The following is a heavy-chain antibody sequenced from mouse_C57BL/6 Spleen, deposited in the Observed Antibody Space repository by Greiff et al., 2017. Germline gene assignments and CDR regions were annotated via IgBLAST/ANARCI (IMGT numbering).Heavy chain of an antibody. Sequence: QVQLQQSGPELVKPGASVKLSCKASGYTFTSYDINWVKQRPGQGLEWIGWIYPGNGSTKYNEKFKGKATVTVDTSSSTAYMELHSLTSEDSAVYFWARVPIYDGSSCYWYCDVWGTGTTVTVSS. CDR2: IYPGNGST. V-gene: IGHV1-85*01. CDR1: GYTFTSYD. CDR3: ARVPIYDGSSCYWYCDV. J-gene: IGHJ1*03. D-gene: IGHD1-1*01.